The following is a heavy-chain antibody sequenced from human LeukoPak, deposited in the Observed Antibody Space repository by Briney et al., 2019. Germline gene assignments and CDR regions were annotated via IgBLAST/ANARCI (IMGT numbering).Heavy chain of an antibody. J-gene: IGHJ6*02. D-gene: IGHD5/OR15-5a*01. V-gene: IGHV3-23*01. CDR1: AFIFSRYG. Sequence: GGSLRPSCAASAFIFSRYGVSWVRQAPGKGLEWVSGFGDNGGSITYYADSVKGRFTISRDNSKNTVYLQMNSLRAEDTAVYYCARSWLVYYWYYGMDIWGQGTTVTVSS. CDR3: ARSWLVYYWYYGMDI. CDR2: FGDNGGSIT.